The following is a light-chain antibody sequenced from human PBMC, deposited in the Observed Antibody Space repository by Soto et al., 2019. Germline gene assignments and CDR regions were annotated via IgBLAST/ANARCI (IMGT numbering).Light chain of an antibody. J-gene: IGLJ2*01. CDR3: QTWGTGIVV. CDR2: LNSDGSH. Sequence: QLVLTQSPSASASLGASVKLTCTLSSGHSIYAIAWHQQQPEKGPRYLMKLNSDGSHNKGDGIPDRFSGSSSGAERYLTISSLQSEDEADYYCQTWGTGIVVFGGGTKLTVL. V-gene: IGLV4-69*01. CDR1: SGHSIYA.